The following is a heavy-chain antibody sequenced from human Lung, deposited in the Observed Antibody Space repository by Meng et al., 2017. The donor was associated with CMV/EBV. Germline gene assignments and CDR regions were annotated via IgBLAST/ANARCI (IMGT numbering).Heavy chain of an antibody. CDR3: AREEAMVGYYTNWLDA. CDR2: ISGSVGNT. Sequence: GEXXKISCAASGFPFRSYAMSWVRQAPGKGLEWVSSISGSVGNTYYADSVKGRFTISRDNSGDTLYMQMSSLRAEDTAVYYCAREEAMVGYYTNWLDAWGQGALVTVSS. CDR1: GFPFRSYA. J-gene: IGHJ5*02. V-gene: IGHV3-23*01. D-gene: IGHD5-18*01.